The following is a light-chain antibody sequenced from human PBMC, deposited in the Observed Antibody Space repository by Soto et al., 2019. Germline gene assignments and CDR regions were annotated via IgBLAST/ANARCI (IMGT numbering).Light chain of an antibody. CDR1: SNDVGGYNF. V-gene: IGLV2-11*01. Sequence: QSALTQPRSVSGSPGQSVTISCTGTSNDVGGYNFVSWYQQHPGKVPKLFIYDVSRRPSGVPDRFSGSKSGNTASLTISGLQAEDEADYYCSSYAGSYPLVFGGGTKLPS. CDR3: SSYAGSYPLV. J-gene: IGLJ2*01. CDR2: DVS.